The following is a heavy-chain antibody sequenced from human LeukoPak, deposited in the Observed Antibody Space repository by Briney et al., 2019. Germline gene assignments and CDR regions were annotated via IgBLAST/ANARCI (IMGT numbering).Heavy chain of an antibody. CDR2: TYYSGST. CDR1: GGSFSGYY. V-gene: IGHV4-34*01. D-gene: IGHD6-19*01. Sequence: SETLSLTCAVYGGSFSGYYWSWIRQPPGKGLEWMGSTYYSGSTYYNPSLKSRVTISVDTSKNQFSLKLSSVTAADTAVYYCARGRAIAVVPTGAFDIWGQGTMVTVSS. CDR3: ARGRAIAVVPTGAFDI. J-gene: IGHJ3*02.